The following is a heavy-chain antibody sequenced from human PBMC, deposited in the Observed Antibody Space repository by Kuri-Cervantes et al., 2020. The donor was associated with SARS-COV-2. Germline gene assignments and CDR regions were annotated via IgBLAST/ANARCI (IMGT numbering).Heavy chain of an antibody. CDR3: ARGISNHIYYYYYMDV. D-gene: IGHD4-11*01. CDR2: IYHRGSS. J-gene: IGHJ6*03. Sequence: SQTLSLTCAVSGYSISSGYYWGWIRQPPGKGLEWIGIIYHRGSSYYNPSLKSRVTISVDTSKNQFSLKLSSVTAADTAVYYCARGISNHIYYYYYMDVWGKGTTVTVSS. V-gene: IGHV4-38-2*01. CDR1: GYSISSGYY.